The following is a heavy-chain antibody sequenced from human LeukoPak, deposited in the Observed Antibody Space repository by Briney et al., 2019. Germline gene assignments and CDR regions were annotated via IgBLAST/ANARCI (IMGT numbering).Heavy chain of an antibody. CDR2: IYYSGST. CDR3: ARFSSGWYGYMDV. J-gene: IGHJ6*03. D-gene: IGHD6-19*01. Sequence: SETLSLTCTVSGGSISSSSYYWGWIRQPPWKGLEWIGSIYYSGSTYYNPSLKSRVTISVDTSKNQFSLKLSSVTAADTAVYYCARFSSGWYGYMDVWGKGTTVTISS. V-gene: IGHV4-39*01. CDR1: GGSISSSSYY.